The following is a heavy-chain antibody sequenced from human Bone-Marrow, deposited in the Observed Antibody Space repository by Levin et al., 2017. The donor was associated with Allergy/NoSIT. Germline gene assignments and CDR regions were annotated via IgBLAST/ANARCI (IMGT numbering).Heavy chain of an antibody. J-gene: IGHJ4*02. CDR3: ARGRGWTYRVLDY. CDR2: INHSGST. Sequence: PGGSLRLSCAVYGGSFSGYYWSWIRQPPGKGLEWIGEINHSGSTNHNPSLKSRVTISVDTSKNQFSLKLSSVTAADTAVYYCARGRGWTYRVLDYWGRGTLVTVSS. V-gene: IGHV4-34*01. D-gene: IGHD5-12*01. CDR1: GGSFSGYY.